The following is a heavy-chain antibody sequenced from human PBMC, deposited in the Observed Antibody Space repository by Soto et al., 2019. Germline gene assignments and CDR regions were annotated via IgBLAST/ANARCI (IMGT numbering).Heavy chain of an antibody. J-gene: IGHJ4*02. Sequence: SETLSLTCAVYGGSFSGYYCSWIRQPPGKGLEWIGEINHSGNTNYNPSLKSRVTISVDTSKNQFSLRLTSVTAADTAVYYCATHPPYGPLDHWGQGTLVTVSS. CDR1: GGSFSGYY. CDR2: INHSGNT. V-gene: IGHV4-34*01. CDR3: ATHPPYGPLDH. D-gene: IGHD4-17*01.